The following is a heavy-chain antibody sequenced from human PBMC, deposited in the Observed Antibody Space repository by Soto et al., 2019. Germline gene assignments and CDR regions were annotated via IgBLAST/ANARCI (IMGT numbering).Heavy chain of an antibody. CDR2: ISSDGNNK. Sequence: QVQLVESGGGVVQPGRSLRLSCAASGFTFSSYAMPWVRQAPGKGLEWVAVISSDGNNKYYAESVKGRFTISRDNSKNTMYLQMNILRTDDTAVYYCARAVSSNYSPSDYLGQGNLVTVSS. CDR1: GFTFSSYA. CDR3: ARAVSSNYSPSDY. J-gene: IGHJ4*02. V-gene: IGHV3-30-3*01. D-gene: IGHD3-22*01.